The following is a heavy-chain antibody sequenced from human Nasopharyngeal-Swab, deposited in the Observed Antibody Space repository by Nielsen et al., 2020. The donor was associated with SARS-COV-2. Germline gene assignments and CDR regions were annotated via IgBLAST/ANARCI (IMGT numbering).Heavy chain of an antibody. Sequence: SETLSLTCTVSGGSISSSSYYWGWIRQPPGKGLEWIGYIYYSGSTYYNPSLKSRLTISVDTSKNQFSLKLSSVTAADTAVYYCARGGDYVWGSYRNKFDYWGQGTLVTVSS. D-gene: IGHD3-16*02. CDR3: ARGGDYVWGSYRNKFDY. CDR2: IYYSGST. J-gene: IGHJ4*02. CDR1: GGSISSSSYY. V-gene: IGHV4-31*03.